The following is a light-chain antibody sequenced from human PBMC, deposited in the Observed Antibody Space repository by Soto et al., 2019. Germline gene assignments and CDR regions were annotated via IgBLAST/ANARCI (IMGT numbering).Light chain of an antibody. CDR2: GAS. J-gene: IGKJ1*01. V-gene: IGKV1-12*01. CDR1: RDISNS. CDR3: QEYKSYST. Sequence: DIQMTQSPSSVSASVGDRLTITCRASRDISNSLAWYQQTPGKAPKLLLRGASSLHRGVPSRFSGGGAGTEFTLTISSLQPEDFATYFCQEYKSYSTFGPGTKVDIK.